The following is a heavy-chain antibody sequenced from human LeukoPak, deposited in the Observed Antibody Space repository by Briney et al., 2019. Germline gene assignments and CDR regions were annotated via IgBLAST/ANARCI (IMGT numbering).Heavy chain of an antibody. Sequence: PSETLSLTCAVYGGFFSGYYWSWIRKPPGKGLEWIGEINHSGSTNYNPSLKRRVTISVDKSRNQFSLKLSSVTAADTAVYYCACLTTADAFDIWGQGTMVTVSS. J-gene: IGHJ3*02. V-gene: IGHV4-34*01. CDR1: GGFFSGYY. CDR3: ACLTTADAFDI. D-gene: IGHD3-22*01. CDR2: INHSGST.